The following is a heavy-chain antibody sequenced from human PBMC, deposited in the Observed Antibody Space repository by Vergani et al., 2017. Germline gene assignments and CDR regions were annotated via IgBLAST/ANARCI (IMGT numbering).Heavy chain of an antibody. J-gene: IGHJ5*02. CDR3: ARRSSSYYFDI. D-gene: IGHD3-22*01. CDR2: VSHSGDT. V-gene: IGHV4-38-2*02. CDR1: GASVNSYY. Sequence: QVKLQESGPGLVKPSETLSLTCTVSGASVNSYYWGWIRQPPGKGLEWISSVSHSGDTYFNPSLKGRVSISMDTSKNYFFLTLSSVTAADTAVYYCARRSSSYYFDIWGEGVLITVSS.